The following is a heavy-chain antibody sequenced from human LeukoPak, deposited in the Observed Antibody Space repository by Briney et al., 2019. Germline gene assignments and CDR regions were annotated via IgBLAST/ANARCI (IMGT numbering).Heavy chain of an antibody. D-gene: IGHD4/OR15-4a*01. CDR2: ISYSGST. J-gene: IGHJ4*02. Sequence: PSETLSLTCAVSGGSITTYYWSWIRQPPGKGLEWIGYISYSGSTNYNPSLKSRVTISVDTSKNQFSLKLSSLTAADTAVYYRARSANLFDYWGQGTLVTVSS. CDR1: GGSITTYY. CDR3: ARSANLFDY. V-gene: IGHV4-59*01.